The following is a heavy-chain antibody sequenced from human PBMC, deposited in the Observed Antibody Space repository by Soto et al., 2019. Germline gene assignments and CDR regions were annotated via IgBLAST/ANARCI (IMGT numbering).Heavy chain of an antibody. CDR2: ITGYGDST. V-gene: IGHV3-23*01. CDR1: GFSFRNYA. CDR3: ARDPLFYSSTWYPNWFGP. Sequence: EVQLLESGGGVEQPGGSPRLSCAASGFSFRNYAMSWVRQAPGRGLEWVSGITGYGDSTYYADSVKGRFTISRDNAQNTLYLQMNSLGAADTAVYYCARDPLFYSSTWYPNWFGPWGQGTLVTVSS. D-gene: IGHD6-13*01. J-gene: IGHJ5*02.